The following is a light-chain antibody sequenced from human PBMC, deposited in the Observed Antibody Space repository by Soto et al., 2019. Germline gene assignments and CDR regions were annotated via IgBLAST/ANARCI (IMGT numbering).Light chain of an antibody. CDR1: QGISKY. CDR3: QKYKSDPLS. J-gene: IGKJ4*01. V-gene: IGKV1-27*01. Sequence: DIQMTQSPSSLSASVGSRVTITCRASQGISKYLAWYQQKPGKVPKLLIYAASALQSGVPSRFSGSGSGTVFTLTISSLLPEDVATYYCQKYKSDPLSFGGGTKVEIK. CDR2: AAS.